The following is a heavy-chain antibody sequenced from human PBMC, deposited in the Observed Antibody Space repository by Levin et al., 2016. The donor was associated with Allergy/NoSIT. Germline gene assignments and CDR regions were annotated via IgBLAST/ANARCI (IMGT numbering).Heavy chain of an antibody. D-gene: IGHD3-3*01. CDR2: ISYDGSNK. V-gene: IGHV3-30*18. CDR3: AKEAVLRFLEWLLYRGDGYYYMDV. J-gene: IGHJ6*03. Sequence: WIRQPPGKGLEWVAVISYDGSNKYYADSVKGRFTISRDNSKNTLYLQMNSLRAEDTAVYYCAKEAVLRFLEWLLYRGDGYYYMDVWGKGTTVTVSS.